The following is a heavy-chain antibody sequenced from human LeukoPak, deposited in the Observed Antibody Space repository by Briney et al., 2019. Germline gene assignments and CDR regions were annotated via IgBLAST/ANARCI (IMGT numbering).Heavy chain of an antibody. D-gene: IGHD3-22*01. V-gene: IGHV4-34*01. CDR3: ATPHYDSSGYYNY. Sequence: SVTLSLTCAVYGGSCSGYYWSWIRQPPGKGLEWIGETNHRGSTNYNPSLKSRVTISVDTSKHQFSLTLSSVTAADTAVYYCATPHYDSSGYYNYSGERTLVTVSS. J-gene: IGHJ4*02. CDR2: TNHRGST. CDR1: GGSCSGYY.